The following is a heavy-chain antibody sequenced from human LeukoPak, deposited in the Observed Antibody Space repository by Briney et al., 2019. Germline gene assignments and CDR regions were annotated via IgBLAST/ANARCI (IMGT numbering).Heavy chain of an antibody. CDR2: INHSGST. J-gene: IGHJ4*02. Sequence: KPSETLSLTCAVYGGSFSGYYWSWIRQPPGKGLEWIGEINHSGSTNYNPSLKSRVTISVDTSKNQFSLKLSSVTAADTAVYYCARGLGYEYSGYDFDYWGQGTLVTVSS. CDR3: ARGLGYEYSGYDFDY. D-gene: IGHD5-12*01. V-gene: IGHV4-34*01. CDR1: GGSFSGYY.